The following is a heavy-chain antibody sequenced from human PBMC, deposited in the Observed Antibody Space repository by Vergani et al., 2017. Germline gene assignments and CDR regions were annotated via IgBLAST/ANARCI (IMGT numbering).Heavy chain of an antibody. J-gene: IGHJ3*02. CDR1: GFTFSSYS. CDR3: ARDGIDSSGSDI. D-gene: IGHD3-22*01. CDR2: ISSSSSYI. V-gene: IGHV3-21*01. Sequence: EVQLVESGGGLVKPGGSLRLSCAASGFTFSSYSMNWVRQAPGKGLEWVSSISSSSSYIYYADSVKGRFTISRDNAKNSLYLQMNSLRAEDTAVYYCARDGIDSSGSDIWGQGTMVTVSS.